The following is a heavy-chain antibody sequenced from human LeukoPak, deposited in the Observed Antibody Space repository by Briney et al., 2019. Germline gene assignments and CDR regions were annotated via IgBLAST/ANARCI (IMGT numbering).Heavy chain of an antibody. D-gene: IGHD2-2*01. CDR2: ISSSSSYI. Sequence: GGSLRLSCAASGFTFSSYSMNWVRQAPGKGLEWVSSISSSSSYIYYADSVKGRFTISRDNAKNSLYLQMNSLRAEDTAVYYCARDFRCSSTSCRTFDYWGQGTLVTVSS. V-gene: IGHV3-21*01. CDR1: GFTFSSYS. J-gene: IGHJ4*02. CDR3: ARDFRCSSTSCRTFDY.